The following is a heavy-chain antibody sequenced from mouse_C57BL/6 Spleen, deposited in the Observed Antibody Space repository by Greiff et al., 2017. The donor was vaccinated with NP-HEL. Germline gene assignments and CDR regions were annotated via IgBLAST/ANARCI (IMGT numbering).Heavy chain of an antibody. V-gene: IGHV1-82*01. J-gene: IGHJ3*01. CDR2: IYPGDGDT. CDR1: GYAFSSSW. Sequence: VQLQQSGPELVKPGASVKISCKASGYAFSSSWMIWVKQRPGKGLEWIGRIYPGDGDTNYNGKFKGKATLTADKSSSTAYMQLSSLTSEDSAVYFCARGWFAYWGQGTLVTVSA. CDR3: ARGWFAY.